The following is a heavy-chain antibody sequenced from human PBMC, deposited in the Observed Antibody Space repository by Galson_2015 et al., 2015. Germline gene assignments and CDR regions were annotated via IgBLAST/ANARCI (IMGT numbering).Heavy chain of an antibody. V-gene: IGHV3-74*01. D-gene: IGHD6-19*01. CDR3: AGDRSSGWSFFDY. CDR1: GFTFSSYW. J-gene: IGHJ4*02. CDR2: INSDGSST. Sequence: SLRLSCAASGFTFSSYWMHWVRQAPGKGLVWVSRINSDGSSTSYADSVKGRFTISRDNAKNTLYLQMNSLRAEDTAVYYCAGDRSSGWSFFDYWGQGTLVTVSS.